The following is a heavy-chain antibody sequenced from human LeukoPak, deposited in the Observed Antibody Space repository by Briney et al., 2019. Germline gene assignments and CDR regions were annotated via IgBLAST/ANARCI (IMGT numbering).Heavy chain of an antibody. CDR3: ARDGIDSSSGISYYYYMAV. CDR2: IYSHGGT. D-gene: IGHD3-22*01. J-gene: IGHJ6*03. Sequence: GGSLRLSCAASGFTFSSYGMSWVRQAPGKGLEWVSLIYSHGGTNYADSVKGRFTISRDNSKNTLYLQMNSLRAEDTAVYYCARDGIDSSSGISYYYYMAVWGKGTTVTISS. V-gene: IGHV3-66*01. CDR1: GFTFSSYG.